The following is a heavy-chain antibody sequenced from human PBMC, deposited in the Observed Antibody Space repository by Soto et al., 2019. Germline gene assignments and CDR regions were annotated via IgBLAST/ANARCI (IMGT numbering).Heavy chain of an antibody. CDR1: GYTFTSYD. Sequence: GASVKVSCKASGYTFTSYDINWVRQATGQGLEWMGWMNPNSGNTGYAQKFQGRVTMTRNTSISTAYMELSSLRSEDTAVYYCARAVLECSGGSCYAMDVWGKGTTVTVSS. D-gene: IGHD2-15*01. J-gene: IGHJ6*03. CDR2: MNPNSGNT. CDR3: ARAVLECSGGSCYAMDV. V-gene: IGHV1-8*01.